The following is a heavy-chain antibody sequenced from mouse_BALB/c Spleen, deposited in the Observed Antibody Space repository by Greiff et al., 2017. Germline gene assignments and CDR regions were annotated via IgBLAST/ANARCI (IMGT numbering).Heavy chain of an antibody. V-gene: IGHV3-2*02. CDR1: GYSITSDYA. Sequence: EVQLQESGPGLVKPSQSLSLTCTVTGYSITSDYAWNWIRQFPGNKLEWMGYISYSGSTSYNPSLKSRISITRDTSKNQFFLQLNSVTTEDTATYYCANYYGSTPYFDVWGAGTTVTVSS. D-gene: IGHD1-1*01. J-gene: IGHJ1*01. CDR2: ISYSGST. CDR3: ANYYGSTPYFDV.